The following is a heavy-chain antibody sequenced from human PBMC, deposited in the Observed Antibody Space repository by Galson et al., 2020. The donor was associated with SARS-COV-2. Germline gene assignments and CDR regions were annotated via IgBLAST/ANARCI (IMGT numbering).Heavy chain of an antibody. CDR1: GFTFSNYW. CDR2: INSDGSST. J-gene: IGHJ4*02. D-gene: IGHD4-4*01. Sequence: GESLKISCAASGFTFSNYWMHWVRQAPRKGLVWVSHINSDGSSTSYADSVKGRFTISRDNAKNTLYLQMNSLRAEDTAVYYCAREYSGNYRSDYWGQGTLVTVSS. V-gene: IGHV3-74*01. CDR3: AREYSGNYRSDY.